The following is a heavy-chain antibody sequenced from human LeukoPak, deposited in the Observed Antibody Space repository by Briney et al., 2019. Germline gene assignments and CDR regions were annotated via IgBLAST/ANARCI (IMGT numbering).Heavy chain of an antibody. V-gene: IGHV4-30-4*08. D-gene: IGHD2-2*01. CDR3: ARVPAAIGGFDP. Sequence: SETLSLTCTVSGGSISSGDYYWSWIRQPPGKGLEWIGYIYYSGSTYYNPSLKSRVTISVDTSKNQFSLKLSSVTAADTAVCYCARVPAAIGGFDPWGQGTLVTVSS. J-gene: IGHJ5*02. CDR1: GGSISSGDYY. CDR2: IYYSGST.